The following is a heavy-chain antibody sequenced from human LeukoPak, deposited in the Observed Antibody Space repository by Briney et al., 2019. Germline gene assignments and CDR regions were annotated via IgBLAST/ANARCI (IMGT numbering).Heavy chain of an antibody. Sequence: GGSLRLSCSASGFTFSNYGIHWVRQAPGKGLEWVSAISGSGGSTYYADSVKGRFTISRDNSKNTVYLQMNSLRAEDTAVYYCAKVKSGCGGDCYFSCFDYWGQGTLVTVSS. V-gene: IGHV3-23*01. D-gene: IGHD2-21*02. CDR1: GFTFSNYG. J-gene: IGHJ4*02. CDR3: AKVKSGCGGDCYFSCFDY. CDR2: ISGSGGST.